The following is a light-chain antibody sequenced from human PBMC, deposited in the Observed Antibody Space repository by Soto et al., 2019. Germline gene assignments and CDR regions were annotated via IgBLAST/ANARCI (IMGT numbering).Light chain of an antibody. CDR2: DGS. V-gene: IGKV1-5*01. CDR1: QTINRW. J-gene: IGKJ2*01. CDR3: QQYNALWYT. Sequence: DIQMTQSPSTLAASLGDRVTITCRASQTINRWLAWYQQKPRKAPKLLIYDGSTLQSGVPSRFSGSGSGTEFTLTISSLQPDDVETYYCQQYNALWYTFGQGTKVDIK.